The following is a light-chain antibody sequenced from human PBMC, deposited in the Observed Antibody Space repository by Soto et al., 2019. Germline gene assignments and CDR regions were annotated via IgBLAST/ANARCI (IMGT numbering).Light chain of an antibody. V-gene: IGLV2-8*01. CDR2: EVS. CDR1: SSGLGGYDY. J-gene: IGLJ1*01. CDR3: SSYGGNNNYV. Sequence: QSAVTQPPSASGSPGQSVTISCTGTSSGLGGYDYVSWYQHHPGKAPKLIIYEVSERPSGVPDRFSGSKSGNTASLTVSGLQTEDEADYYCSSYGGNNNYVFGTGTKLTVL.